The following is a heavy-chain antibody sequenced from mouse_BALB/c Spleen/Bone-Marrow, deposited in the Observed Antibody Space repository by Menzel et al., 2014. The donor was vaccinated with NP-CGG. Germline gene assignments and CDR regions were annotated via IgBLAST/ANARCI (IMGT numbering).Heavy chain of an antibody. CDR1: GFNIKDTY. V-gene: IGHV14-3*02. CDR2: IVPAHGNT. J-gene: IGHJ2*01. CDR3: VRYLYGNYFDY. Sequence: VQLQQSGAELVKPGASVKLSCTASGFNIKDTYMHWVKQRPEQGLEWIGRIVPAHGNTKYDPKFQGKATITADTSSNTAYLQLTSLTSEDTAVYYCVRYLYGNYFDYWGQGTTLTVSS. D-gene: IGHD2-10*02.